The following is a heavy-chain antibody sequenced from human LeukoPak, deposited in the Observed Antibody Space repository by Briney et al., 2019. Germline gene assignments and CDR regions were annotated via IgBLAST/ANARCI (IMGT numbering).Heavy chain of an antibody. V-gene: IGHV4-59*01. CDR1: GGSISSYF. CDR3: ARGAAATY. CDR2: IYYSGST. D-gene: IGHD6-13*01. Sequence: SETLSLTCTVSGGSISSYFWSWIRQPPGRGLEWIGFIYYSGSTNYNPSLKSRLTISVDTSKNQFSLKLSSVTAADTAVYYCARGAAATYWGQGTLVTVSS. J-gene: IGHJ4*02.